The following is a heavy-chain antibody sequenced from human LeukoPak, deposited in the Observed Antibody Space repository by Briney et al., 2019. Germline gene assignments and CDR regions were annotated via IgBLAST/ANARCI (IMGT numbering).Heavy chain of an antibody. CDR3: ARAGRAAAGTGGAFDI. D-gene: IGHD6-13*01. Sequence: GGSLRLSCAASGFNFDDYVMTWVRQAPGKGLEWVSGINWNGGSRGYADSVKGRFTISRDNAKNSLYLQMNSLRAEDTALYYCARAGRAAAGTGGAFDIWGQGTMVTVSS. CDR1: GFNFDDYV. V-gene: IGHV3-20*04. CDR2: INWNGGSR. J-gene: IGHJ3*02.